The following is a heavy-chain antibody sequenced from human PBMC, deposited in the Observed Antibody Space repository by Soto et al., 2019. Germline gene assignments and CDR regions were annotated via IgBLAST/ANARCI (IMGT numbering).Heavy chain of an antibody. J-gene: IGHJ6*02. Sequence: QVQLVESGGGVVQPGRPLRLSCAASGFTFSSYGMHWVRQAPGKGLEWVAVIWYDGSNKYYADSVKGRFTISRDNSKNTLYLQMNSLRAEDTAVYYCARDTAMVPYYYYGMDVWGQGTTVTVSS. V-gene: IGHV3-33*01. D-gene: IGHD5-18*01. CDR3: ARDTAMVPYYYYGMDV. CDR2: IWYDGSNK. CDR1: GFTFSSYG.